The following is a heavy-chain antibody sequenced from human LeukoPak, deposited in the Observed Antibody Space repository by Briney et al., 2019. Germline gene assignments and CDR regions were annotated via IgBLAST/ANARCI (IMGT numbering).Heavy chain of an antibody. V-gene: IGHV4-59*01. CDR1: GGSISSYY. D-gene: IGHD3-10*01. Sequence: SETLSLTCTVSGGSISSYYWSWIRQPPGKGLEWIGDIYYSGRTNYNPSLNSRLTMSVDTSNNHFSLKLNSVTAADTAVYFCASPSGGRYRDDALDIWGQGTMVTVSS. J-gene: IGHJ3*02. CDR3: ASPSGGRYRDDALDI. CDR2: IYYSGRT.